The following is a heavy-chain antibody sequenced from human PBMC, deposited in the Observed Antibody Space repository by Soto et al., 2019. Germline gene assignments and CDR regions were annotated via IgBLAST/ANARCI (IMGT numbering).Heavy chain of an antibody. D-gene: IGHD2-21*01. CDR3: ARDSTVVVNAIERGIDV. Sequence: QVQLVESGGGVVQPGRSLRLSCAASGFTFSSYGMHWVRQAPGKGLEWVAVIWYDGSNKYYADSVKGRFTISRDNSKNTLYLQMNSLSAEETAGYYCARDSTVVVNAIERGIDVWGQGTTVTVSS. CDR1: GFTFSSYG. CDR2: IWYDGSNK. V-gene: IGHV3-33*01. J-gene: IGHJ6*01.